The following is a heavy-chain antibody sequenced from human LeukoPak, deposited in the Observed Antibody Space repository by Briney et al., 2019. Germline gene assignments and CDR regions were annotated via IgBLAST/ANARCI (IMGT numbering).Heavy chain of an antibody. V-gene: IGHV4-39*07. CDR3: ARDLGDYAGGDY. CDR2: IYYSGST. D-gene: IGHD4-17*01. Sequence: KPSETLSLTCTVSGGSISSSSYYWGWIRQPPGKGLEWIGSIYYSGSTYYNPSLKSRVTISVDTSKNQFSLKLSSVTAADTAVYYCARDLGDYAGGDYWGQGTLVTVSS. J-gene: IGHJ4*02. CDR1: GGSISSSSYY.